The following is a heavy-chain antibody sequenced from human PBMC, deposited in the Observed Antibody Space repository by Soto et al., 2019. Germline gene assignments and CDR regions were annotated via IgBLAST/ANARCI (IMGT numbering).Heavy chain of an antibody. CDR2: IYPGDSDT. J-gene: IGHJ6*03. CDR3: ARYPGIAVAGTEISGYYYMDV. D-gene: IGHD6-19*01. Sequence: PGESLKISCKGSGYSFTSYWIGWVRQMPGKGLEWMGIIYPGDSDTRYSPSFQGQVTISADKSISTAYLQWSSLKASDTAMYYCARYPGIAVAGTEISGYYYMDVWGKGTTVTVSS. CDR1: GYSFTSYW. V-gene: IGHV5-51*01.